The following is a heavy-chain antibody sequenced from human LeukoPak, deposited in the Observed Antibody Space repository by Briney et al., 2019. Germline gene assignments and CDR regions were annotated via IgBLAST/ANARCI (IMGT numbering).Heavy chain of an antibody. CDR2: ISPVKNTI. V-gene: IGHV3-48*01. J-gene: IGHJ4*02. D-gene: IGHD3-3*01. CDR1: GFTFGSYS. Sequence: GGSLRLSCAASGFTFGSYSMNWVRQTPGKGLEWISYISPVKNTIYYADSVKGRFTISRDNAKNSLDLQMNSLRAEGTAVYYCARESDRHHDLWSGYLALDYWGQGTLVTVSS. CDR3: ARESDRHHDLWSGYLALDY.